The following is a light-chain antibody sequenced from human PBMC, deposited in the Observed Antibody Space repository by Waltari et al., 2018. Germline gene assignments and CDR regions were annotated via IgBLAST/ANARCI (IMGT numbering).Light chain of an antibody. CDR3: QQLNSYLP. CDR1: QVIANF. J-gene: IGKJ4*01. Sequence: QLTQSPSSLSASVGDRVTITCRASQVIANFLAWYQQKPGQAPKLLIYGASTLQTGVPGRCSGSGVGTDFSLTSSSLQPEDVATYYRQQLNSYLPFGGGTKVEIK. V-gene: IGKV1-9*01. CDR2: GAS.